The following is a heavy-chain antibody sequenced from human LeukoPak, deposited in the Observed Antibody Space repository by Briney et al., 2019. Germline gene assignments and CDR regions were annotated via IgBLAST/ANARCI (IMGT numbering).Heavy chain of an antibody. J-gene: IGHJ3*02. V-gene: IGHV3-30*04. CDR3: AREYYDILTGYQMGAFDI. D-gene: IGHD3-9*01. CDR1: GFTFSSYA. Sequence: GRSLRLSCAASGFTFSSYAMHWVRQALGKGLEWVSVISYDGSDKYYADSVKGRFTVSRDNSKNTLYLQMNSLRAEDTAVYYCAREYYDILTGYQMGAFDIWGQGTMVTVSS. CDR2: ISYDGSDK.